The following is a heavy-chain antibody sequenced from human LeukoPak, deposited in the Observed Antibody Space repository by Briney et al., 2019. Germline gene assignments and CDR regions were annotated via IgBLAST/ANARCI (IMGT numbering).Heavy chain of an antibody. V-gene: IGHV1-2*02. D-gene: IGHD2-2*01. CDR3: AGTKDCSSTSCQWGDWFDP. Sequence: ASVKVSCKASGYTFTGYYMHWVRQAPGQGLEWMGWINPNSGGTNYAQKFQGRVTMTRDTSISTAYMELSRLRSDDTAVYYCAGTKDCSSTSCQWGDWFDPWGQGTLVTVSS. CDR1: GYTFTGYY. J-gene: IGHJ5*02. CDR2: INPNSGGT.